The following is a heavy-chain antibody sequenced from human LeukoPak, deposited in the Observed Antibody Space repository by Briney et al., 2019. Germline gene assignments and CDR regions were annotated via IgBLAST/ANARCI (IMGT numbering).Heavy chain of an antibody. D-gene: IGHD5-24*01. CDR1: GGSFSGYY. CDR2: INHSGST. Sequence: RASETLSLTCAVYGGSFSGYYWSWIRQPPGKGLEWIGEINHSGSTNYNPSLKSRVTISVDTSKNQFSLKLSSVTAADTAVYYCARGYADGYNNKGGDYWGQGTLVTVSS. V-gene: IGHV4-34*01. CDR3: ARGYADGYNNKGGDY. J-gene: IGHJ4*02.